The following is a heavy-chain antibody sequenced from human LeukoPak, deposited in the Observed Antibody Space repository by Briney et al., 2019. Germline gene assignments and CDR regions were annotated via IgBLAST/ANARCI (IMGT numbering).Heavy chain of an antibody. CDR3: ARVKKGNWKFQPHFDY. D-gene: IGHD1-20*01. Sequence: SETLSLTCTVSGGSISSYYWSWIRQPPGKGLEWIGYIYYSGSTNYNPSLKSRVTISVGTSKNQFSLKLSSVTAADTAVYYCARVKKGNWKFQPHFDYWGQGTLVTVSS. CDR1: GGSISSYY. J-gene: IGHJ4*02. V-gene: IGHV4-59*12. CDR2: IYYSGST.